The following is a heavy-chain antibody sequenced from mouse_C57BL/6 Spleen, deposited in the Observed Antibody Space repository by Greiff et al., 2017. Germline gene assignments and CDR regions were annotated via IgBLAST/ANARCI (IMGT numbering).Heavy chain of an antibody. J-gene: IGHJ3*01. CDR2: ISSGGDYI. D-gene: IGHD4-1*01. V-gene: IGHV5-9-1*02. CDR1: GFTFSSYA. CDR3: TRDGNWDDWFAY. Sequence: EVMLVESGEGLVKPGGSLKLSCAASGFTFSSYAMSWVRQTPEKRLEWVAYISSGGDYIYYADTVKGRFTISRDNARNTLYLQMSSLTSEDTAMYYCTRDGNWDDWFAYWGQGTLVTVSA.